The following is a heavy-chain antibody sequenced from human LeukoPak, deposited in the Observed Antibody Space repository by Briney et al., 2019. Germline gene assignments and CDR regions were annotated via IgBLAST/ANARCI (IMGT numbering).Heavy chain of an antibody. J-gene: IGHJ3*02. CDR2: IYHSGST. CDR3: GRDGGPDAFDI. V-gene: IGHV4-4*02. Sequence: SDTLSLTCAFSGDSISRSNWWGWVRQPPRKGLEWIGEIYHSGSTNYNRSLKSRVTISVEKPTTQSSLKLSSVTAADTAVYYCGRDGGPDAFDISGEGTMVTVSS. D-gene: IGHD6-25*01. CDR1: GDSISRSNW.